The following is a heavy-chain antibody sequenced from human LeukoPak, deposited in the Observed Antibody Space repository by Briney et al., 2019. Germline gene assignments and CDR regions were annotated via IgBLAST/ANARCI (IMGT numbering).Heavy chain of an antibody. D-gene: IGHD6-6*01. Sequence: ASVKVSCKAFGYTFTGYYMHWVRQAPGQGLEWMGWINPNSGGTNYAQKFQGRVTVTRDTSISTAYMELSRLRSDDTAVYYCAREASIAARPGFDYWGQGTLVTVSS. V-gene: IGHV1-2*02. CDR2: INPNSGGT. CDR3: AREASIAARPGFDY. J-gene: IGHJ4*02. CDR1: GYTFTGYY.